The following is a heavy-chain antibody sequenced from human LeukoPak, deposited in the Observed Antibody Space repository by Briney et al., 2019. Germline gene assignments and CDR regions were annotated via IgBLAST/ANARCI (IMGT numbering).Heavy chain of an antibody. CDR1: GFTFSSYG. D-gene: IGHD3-9*01. Sequence: GGSLRLSCAASGFTFSSYGMHWVRQAPGKGLEWVAFIRYDGSNKYYADSVKGRFTISRDNSKNTLYLQMNSLRAEDTAVYYCARESLTGYYNFDCWGQGTLVTVSS. CDR2: IRYDGSNK. V-gene: IGHV3-30*02. J-gene: IGHJ4*02. CDR3: ARESLTGYYNFDC.